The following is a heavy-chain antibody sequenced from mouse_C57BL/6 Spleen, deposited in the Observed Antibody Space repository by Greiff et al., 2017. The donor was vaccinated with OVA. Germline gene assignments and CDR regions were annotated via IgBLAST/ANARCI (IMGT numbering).Heavy chain of an antibody. CDR2: ISYDGSN. CDR3: ARDYYGSSYVSFAY. V-gene: IGHV3-6*01. CDR1: GYSITSGYY. J-gene: IGHJ3*01. Sequence: EVKLVESGPGLVKPSQSLSLTCSVTGYSITSGYYWNWIRQFPGNKLEWMGYISYDGSNNYNTSLKNRISITRDTSKNQFFLKLNSVTTEDTATYYCARDYYGSSYVSFAYWGQGTLVTVSA. D-gene: IGHD1-1*01.